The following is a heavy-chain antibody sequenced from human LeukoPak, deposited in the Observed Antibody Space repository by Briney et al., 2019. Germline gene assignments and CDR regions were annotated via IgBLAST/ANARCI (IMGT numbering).Heavy chain of an antibody. D-gene: IGHD6-19*01. Sequence: ASQTLSLTCTVSGGSISSGGYYWSWIRQHPGKGLEWIGYIYYSGSTNYNPSLKSRVTISVDTSKNQFSLKLSSVTAADTAVYYCARDVSPSSGWPGVFDYWGQGTLVTVSS. CDR1: GGSISSGGYY. J-gene: IGHJ4*02. CDR3: ARDVSPSSGWPGVFDY. V-gene: IGHV4-31*03. CDR2: IYYSGST.